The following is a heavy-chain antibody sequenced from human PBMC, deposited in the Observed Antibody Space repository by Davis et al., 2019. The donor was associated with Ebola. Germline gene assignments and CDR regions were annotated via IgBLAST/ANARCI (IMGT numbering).Heavy chain of an antibody. Sequence: GGSLRLSCAASGFTFSSYWMHWVRQAPGKGLEWVSSISSDGSYIFYADSAKGRFSISRDNAKNSLYLQMNSLKAEDTAVYFCATSESFFDYAAYFHYWGQGTLLTVSS. CDR2: ISSDGSYI. D-gene: IGHD3-16*01. J-gene: IGHJ4*02. CDR3: ATSESFFDYAAYFHY. V-gene: IGHV3-21*01. CDR1: GFTFSSYW.